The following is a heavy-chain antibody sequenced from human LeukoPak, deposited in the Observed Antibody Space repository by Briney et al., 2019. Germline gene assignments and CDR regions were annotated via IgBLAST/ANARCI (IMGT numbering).Heavy chain of an antibody. J-gene: IGHJ6*02. V-gene: IGHV3-74*01. CDR3: RAVAGPDDF. Sequence: GGSLRLSCAASGLTFSRYWMHWVRHAPGKGLVWVSRINNDGSSTTYADSVKGRFTISRDTAKNTLFLQMNSLRDEDTAVYYCRAVAGPDDFWGQGTRVTVSS. CDR1: GLTFSRYW. CDR2: INNDGSST. D-gene: IGHD6-19*01.